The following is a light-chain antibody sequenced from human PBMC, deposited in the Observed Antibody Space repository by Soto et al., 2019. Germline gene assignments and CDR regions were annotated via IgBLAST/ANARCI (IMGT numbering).Light chain of an antibody. V-gene: IGKV3-20*01. CDR2: GAS. Sequence: EIVLTQSPGTLSLSPGDGATLSCRASQSVSFSYLAWYQQKPGQAPRLLIYGASGRATGIPDRFSGSESGTDFTLTISRLEPEDFAVYYCQQYGSSPLTFGGGTQVEI. CDR3: QQYGSSPLT. CDR1: QSVSFSY. J-gene: IGKJ4*01.